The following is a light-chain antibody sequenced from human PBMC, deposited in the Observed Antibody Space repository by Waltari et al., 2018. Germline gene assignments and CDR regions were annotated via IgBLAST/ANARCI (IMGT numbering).Light chain of an antibody. Sequence: EIVLTQSPGTLSLSPGERATLSCRASQSVSTTYLAWYQHKVGQAPRLLIYGASSRATGIPDRFSGSGSGTDFTLTISRLEPEDFAVYYCQHYGNSPPITFGQGTHWRLN. V-gene: IGKV3-20*01. J-gene: IGKJ5*01. CDR2: GAS. CDR3: QHYGNSPPIT. CDR1: QSVSTTY.